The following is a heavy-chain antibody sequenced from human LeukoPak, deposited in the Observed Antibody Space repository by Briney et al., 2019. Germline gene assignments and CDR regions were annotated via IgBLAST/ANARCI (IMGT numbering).Heavy chain of an antibody. CDR2: ISSSGGST. Sequence: GGTLRLSCAASVFTFSSYAMSGVRQAPWRGLEWVSAISSSGGSTYYADSVKGRFTIYRDNSKNTLYLQMNSLRDEDTGVFYGAKVDSSSWGIPDYWGQGTLVTVSS. CDR1: VFTFSSYA. J-gene: IGHJ4*02. CDR3: AKVDSSSWGIPDY. D-gene: IGHD3-22*01. V-gene: IGHV3-23*01.